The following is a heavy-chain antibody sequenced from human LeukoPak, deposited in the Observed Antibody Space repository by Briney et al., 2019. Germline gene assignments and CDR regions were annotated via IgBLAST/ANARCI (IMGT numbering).Heavy chain of an antibody. CDR3: AKTPVRRFPLYFDY. D-gene: IGHD3-3*01. CDR2: INWNSDSI. CDR1: GFTFDDYA. J-gene: IGHJ4*02. Sequence: GGSLRLSCAVSGFTFDDYAMHWVRQVPGKGLEWVSGINWNSDSIGYADSVKGRFTTSRDNSKNTLYLQMNSLRAEDTAVYYCAKTPVRRFPLYFDYWGQGTLVTVSS. V-gene: IGHV3-9*01.